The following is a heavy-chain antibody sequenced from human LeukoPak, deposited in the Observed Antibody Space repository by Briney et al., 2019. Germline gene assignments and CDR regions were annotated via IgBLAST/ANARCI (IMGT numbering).Heavy chain of an antibody. CDR1: GGTFSSYA. CDR2: IIPIFGTA. CDR3: ARGQYGDDTTSSFYYYYYMDV. J-gene: IGHJ6*03. Sequence: GASVKVSCKASGGTFSSYAISWVRQAPGQGLEWMGRIIPIFGTANYAQKFQGRVTITTDESTSTAYMELSSPRSEDTAVYYCARGQYGDDTTSSFYYYYYMDVWGKGTTVTVSS. D-gene: IGHD4-17*01. V-gene: IGHV1-69*05.